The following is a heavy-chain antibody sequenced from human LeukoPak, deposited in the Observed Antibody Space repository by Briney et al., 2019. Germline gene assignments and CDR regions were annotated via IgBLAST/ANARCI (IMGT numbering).Heavy chain of an antibody. Sequence: RRSPRLACAASGFTFGSYAMSWVRQAPGKGLEWVSAISGIGGSTYYADYVKGRFTISRDNSKNTLYLQMNSLRAEDTAVYYCAKAGSDRRPGYSGYDPFDYWGQGTLVTVSS. CDR3: AKAGSDRRPGYSGYDPFDY. V-gene: IGHV3-23*01. D-gene: IGHD5-12*01. J-gene: IGHJ4*02. CDR1: GFTFGSYA. CDR2: ISGIGGST.